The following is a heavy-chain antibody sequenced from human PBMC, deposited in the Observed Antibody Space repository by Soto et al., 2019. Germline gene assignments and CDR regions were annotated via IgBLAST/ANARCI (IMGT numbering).Heavy chain of an antibody. J-gene: IGHJ4*02. V-gene: IGHV3-23*01. CDR2: ISGSGGRT. CDR3: ARLGSGGYYVY. CDR1: GFTFSSYA. Sequence: EVQLLESGRGLVQPGGSLRLSCAASGFTFSSYAMRWVRQAPGRGLEWVSGISGSGGRTYYADSVKGRFTISRDNFKNTLYVQMNSLRSEDTAVYYCARLGSGGYYVYGGKGTLVTVSS. D-gene: IGHD1-26*01.